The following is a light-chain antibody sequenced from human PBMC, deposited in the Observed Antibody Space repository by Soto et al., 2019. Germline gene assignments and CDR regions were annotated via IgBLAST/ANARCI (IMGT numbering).Light chain of an antibody. CDR2: GAS. Sequence: EIVLTQSPGTLSLSPGERATLSCRASQSVSSSYLAWYQQKPGQAPRLLIYGASSRATGIPDRFSGSGSGTDFTLTISRLEPEDFAVYYCQQYGSSPQTVGQGTTVDIX. CDR1: QSVSSSY. J-gene: IGKJ1*01. CDR3: QQYGSSPQT. V-gene: IGKV3-20*01.